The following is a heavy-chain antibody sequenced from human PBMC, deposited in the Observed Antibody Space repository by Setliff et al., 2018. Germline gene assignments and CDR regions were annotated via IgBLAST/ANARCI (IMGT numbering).Heavy chain of an antibody. CDR3: ASSRDYNFWSGDYSPLDY. V-gene: IGHV1-24*01. Sequence: GASVKVSCKVSGYTLTELSMHWLRHAPGKGLEWMGGFDPEDGETIYAQKFQGRVTITADKSTSTAYMELSSLRSDDTAVYYCASSRDYNFWSGDYSPLDYWGQGTLVTVSS. CDR1: GYTLTELS. J-gene: IGHJ4*02. CDR2: FDPEDGET. D-gene: IGHD3-3*01.